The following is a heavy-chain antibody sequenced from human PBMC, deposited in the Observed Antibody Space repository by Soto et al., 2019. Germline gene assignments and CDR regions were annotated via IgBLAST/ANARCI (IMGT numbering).Heavy chain of an antibody. V-gene: IGHV4-59*01. D-gene: IGHD3-10*01. CDR3: ARGDPLLWFGEKVYYGMDV. Sequence: SETLSLTCTVSGGSISSYYWSWIRQRPGKGLEWIGYIYYSGSTNYNPSLRSRVTISVDTSKNQFSLKLSSVTAADTAVYYCARGDPLLWFGEKVYYGMDVWGQGTTVTVSS. CDR2: IYYSGST. J-gene: IGHJ6*02. CDR1: GGSISSYY.